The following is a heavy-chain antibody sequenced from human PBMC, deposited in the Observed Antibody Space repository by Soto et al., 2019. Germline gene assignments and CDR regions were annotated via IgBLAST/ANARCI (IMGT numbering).Heavy chain of an antibody. CDR1: GFTFSDYY. D-gene: IGHD3-22*01. CDR3: ARDLGYYDSRGYFDY. Sequence: GGSLRLSCSASGFTFSDYYMSWIRQAPGKGLEWISYIDSSGSIIYYADSVKGRFTISRDNAKNSLYLQMNSLRAEDTAVYYCARDLGYYDSRGYFDYWAQGTLVTVTS. V-gene: IGHV3-11*01. CDR2: IDSSGSII. J-gene: IGHJ4*02.